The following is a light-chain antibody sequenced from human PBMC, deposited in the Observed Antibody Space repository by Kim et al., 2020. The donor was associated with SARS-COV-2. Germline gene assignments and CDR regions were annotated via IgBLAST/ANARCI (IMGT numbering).Light chain of an antibody. CDR3: QQYSTSPLT. CDR1: QSIRSNV. V-gene: IGKV3-20*01. J-gene: IGKJ4*01. CDR2: GAS. Sequence: SPGERATLSCGASQSIRSNVLAWYQQKPGQAPRLLVYGASTRASGIPDRFSGSGSGTDFTLTISSLEPDDFAVYYCQQYSTSPLTFGGGTKVDIK.